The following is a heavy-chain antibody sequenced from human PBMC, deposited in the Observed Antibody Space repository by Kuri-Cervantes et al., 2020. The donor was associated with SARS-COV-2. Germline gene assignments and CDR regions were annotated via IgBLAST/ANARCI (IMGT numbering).Heavy chain of an antibody. Sequence: GESLKISCAASGFTFSSYAMSWVRQAPGKGLDWVSAISGSGGSTYYADSVKGRFTISRDNSKNTLYLQMNSLRAEDTAVYCCAKGGNRDNWFDPWGQGTLVTVSS. CDR2: ISGSGGST. V-gene: IGHV3-23*01. CDR3: AKGGNRDNWFDP. CDR1: GFTFSSYA. J-gene: IGHJ5*02. D-gene: IGHD1-14*01.